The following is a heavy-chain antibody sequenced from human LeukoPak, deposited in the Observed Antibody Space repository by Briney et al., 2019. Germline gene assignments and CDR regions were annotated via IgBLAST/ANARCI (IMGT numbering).Heavy chain of an antibody. J-gene: IGHJ4*02. D-gene: IGHD2-2*01. CDR2: INPNSGGT. CDR1: GYTFTGYY. Sequence: ASVKVSCKASGYTFTGYYMHWVRQAPGQGLEWMGRINPNSGGTNYAQKFQGRVTMIRDTSISTAYMELSRLRSDDTAVYYCVRIYCSTTTCYPDYWGQGTLVTVSS. CDR3: VRIYCSTTTCYPDY. V-gene: IGHV1-2*06.